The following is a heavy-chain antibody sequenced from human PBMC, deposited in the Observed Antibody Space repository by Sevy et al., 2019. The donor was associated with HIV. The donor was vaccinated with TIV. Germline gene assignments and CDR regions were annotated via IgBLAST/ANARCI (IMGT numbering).Heavy chain of an antibody. CDR2: INQDGSQK. D-gene: IGHD6-13*01. CDR1: GFTFRTYW. V-gene: IGHV3-7*03. CDR3: TRMDDSSSWYGDDVFDI. Sequence: GGSLRLSCGVSGFTFRTYWMSWVRQSPGKGLDWVADINQDGSQKYYVDPVKGRFTISRDNAKNSLSLQMNSLRAEDTAVYYCTRMDDSSSWYGDDVFDIWGQGTMVTVSS. J-gene: IGHJ3*02.